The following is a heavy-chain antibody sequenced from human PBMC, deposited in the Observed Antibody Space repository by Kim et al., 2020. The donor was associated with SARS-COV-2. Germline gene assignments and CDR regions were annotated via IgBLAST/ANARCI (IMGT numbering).Heavy chain of an antibody. CDR3: ARDTGYSNF. V-gene: IGHV1-3*01. D-gene: IGHD1-26*01. CDR2: INVGNGET. Sequence: ASVKVSCKASGYTFTTYSMHWVRQAPGQRLEWMGWINVGNGETKYSQKFQDRVTITRDTTASTAYMELSSLRSEDTAVYYCARDTGYSNFWGPGTLVTLPS. J-gene: IGHJ4*02. CDR1: GYTFTTYS.